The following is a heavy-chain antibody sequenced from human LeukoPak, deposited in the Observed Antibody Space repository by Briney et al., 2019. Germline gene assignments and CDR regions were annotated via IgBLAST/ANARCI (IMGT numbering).Heavy chain of an antibody. V-gene: IGHV4-59*01. D-gene: IGHD3-9*01. CDR2: IYNSGSA. Sequence: SETLSLTCSVSGGSITTYHWSWIRQPPGKGLEWIGYIYNSGSANYKPSLKSRLTISVDTSKNHFSLKLNSVTAADTAVYYCARAPMTGHWYFALWGRGALVTVSS. J-gene: IGHJ2*01. CDR3: ARAPMTGHWYFAL. CDR1: GGSITTYH.